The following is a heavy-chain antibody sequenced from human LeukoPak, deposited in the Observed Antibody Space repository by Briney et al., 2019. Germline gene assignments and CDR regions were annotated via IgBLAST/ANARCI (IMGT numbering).Heavy chain of an antibody. CDR3: ARVMADY. CDR1: GGSFSGYY. V-gene: IGHV4-34*01. CDR2: ISHSGST. Sequence: SETLSLTCAVYGGSFSGYYWSWIRQPPGKGLEWIGEISHSGSTNYNPSLKSRVTISVDTSKNQFSLKLSSVTAADTAVYYCARVMADYWGQGTLVTVSS. J-gene: IGHJ4*02. D-gene: IGHD5-24*01.